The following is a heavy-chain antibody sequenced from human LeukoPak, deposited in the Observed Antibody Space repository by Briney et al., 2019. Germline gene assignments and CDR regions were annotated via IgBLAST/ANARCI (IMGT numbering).Heavy chain of an antibody. J-gene: IGHJ6*03. D-gene: IGHD3-22*01. Sequence: GGSLRLSCAASGFTFDDYGMSWVRQAPGKGLEWVSGINWNGGSTGYADSVKGRFTISRDNAKNSLYLQMSSLRAEDTALYYCARVHYYDSSGYYSDGADYYYYMDVWGKGTTVTVSS. CDR2: INWNGGST. CDR1: GFTFDDYG. CDR3: ARVHYYDSSGYYSDGADYYYYMDV. V-gene: IGHV3-20*04.